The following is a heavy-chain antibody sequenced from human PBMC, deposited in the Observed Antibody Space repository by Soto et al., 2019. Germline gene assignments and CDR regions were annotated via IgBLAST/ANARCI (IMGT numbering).Heavy chain of an antibody. Sequence: QVQLVQSGAEVKKPGSSVKVSCKASGGTFSSYTISWVRQAPGQGLEWMGRIIPILGIANYAQKFRGRVTITADKSTSTAYMELSSLRSEDTAVYYCARDRDDYGDYGNAFDIWGQGTMVTVSS. CDR2: IIPILGIA. CDR3: ARDRDDYGDYGNAFDI. V-gene: IGHV1-69*08. CDR1: GGTFSSYT. J-gene: IGHJ3*02. D-gene: IGHD4-17*01.